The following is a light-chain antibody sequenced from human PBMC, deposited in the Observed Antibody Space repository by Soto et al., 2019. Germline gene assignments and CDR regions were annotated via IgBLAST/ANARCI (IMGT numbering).Light chain of an antibody. V-gene: IGKV3-11*01. J-gene: IGKJ4*01. CDR3: QQRSNWPQLT. Sequence: EIVLTQSPATLSLSPGERATLSCRASQSVSSYLAWYQQKHGQAPRLLIYDASNRATGIPARFSGSGSGTDFTLTISSLEPEDFAVYYCQQRSNWPQLTCGGGTKVEIK. CDR2: DAS. CDR1: QSVSSY.